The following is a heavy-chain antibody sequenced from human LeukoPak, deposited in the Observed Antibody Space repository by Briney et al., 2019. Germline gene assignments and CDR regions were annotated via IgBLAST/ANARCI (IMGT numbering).Heavy chain of an antibody. V-gene: IGHV1-2*02. CDR3: ARDLTSEYDYVWGSSVSTTYYYYYYMDV. J-gene: IGHJ6*03. Sequence: ASVKVSCKASGYTFTGYYIHWVRQAPGHGLEWMGWINPNSGGTNYAQKSQGRVTMTRDTSISTAYMELSRLRSDDTAVYYCARDLTSEYDYVWGSSVSTTYYYYYYMDVWGKGTTVTVSS. CDR2: INPNSGGT. D-gene: IGHD3-16*01. CDR1: GYTFTGYY.